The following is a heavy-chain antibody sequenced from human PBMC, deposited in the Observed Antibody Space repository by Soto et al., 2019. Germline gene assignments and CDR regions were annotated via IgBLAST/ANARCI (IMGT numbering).Heavy chain of an antibody. J-gene: IGHJ6*02. CDR1: GYKFTTYG. D-gene: IGHD7-27*01. CDR3: ARGLGTNGLDV. Sequence: QVQLLQSGAEVKKPGASVKVSCKASGYKFTTYGITWVRQAPGQGLGWLGGISTYNGNTDYAQNLQDRVTMTTETSTSTAYLEVRSLTSDDTAVYFCARGLGTNGLDVWGQGTTVTVSS. CDR2: ISTYNGNT. V-gene: IGHV1-18*04.